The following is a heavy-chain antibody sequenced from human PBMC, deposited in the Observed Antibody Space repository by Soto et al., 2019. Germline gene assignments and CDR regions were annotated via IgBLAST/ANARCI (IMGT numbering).Heavy chain of an antibody. J-gene: IGHJ6*02. Sequence: QVQLVESGGGVVQPGRSLRLSCAASGFTFSSYGMHWVRQAPGKGLEWVAVIWYDGSNKYYADSVKGRFTISRDNSKNTLYLQMNSLRAEDTAVYYCARDGVATSYYYDGMDVWGQGTTVTVSS. CDR3: ARDGVATSYYYDGMDV. CDR2: IWYDGSNK. CDR1: GFTFSSYG. V-gene: IGHV3-33*01. D-gene: IGHD5-12*01.